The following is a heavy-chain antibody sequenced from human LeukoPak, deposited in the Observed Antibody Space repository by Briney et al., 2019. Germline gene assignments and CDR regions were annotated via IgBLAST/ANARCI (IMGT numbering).Heavy chain of an antibody. Sequence: GASLKISCKASGNSITTYWIGWVRQKPGKGLEWMGLIFPGDSDTKYSPSFQGQVTISADKSISTAYLQWSSLKASDTAMYYCAIQGYCSSTSCYPYNWFDPWGQGTLVTVSS. CDR3: AIQGYCSSTSCYPYNWFDP. J-gene: IGHJ5*02. CDR1: GNSITTYW. CDR2: IFPGDSDT. V-gene: IGHV5-51*01. D-gene: IGHD2-2*01.